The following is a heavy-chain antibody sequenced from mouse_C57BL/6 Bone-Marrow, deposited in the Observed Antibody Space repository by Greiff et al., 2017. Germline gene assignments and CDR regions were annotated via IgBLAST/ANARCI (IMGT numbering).Heavy chain of an antibody. CDR2: IYPGDGDT. J-gene: IGHJ1*03. D-gene: IGHD4-1*01. CDR3: ASGTYRWYFDV. V-gene: IGHV1-80*01. CDR1: GYAFSSYW. Sequence: QVQLKQSGAELVKPGASVKISCKASGYAFSSYWMNWVKQRPGKGLEWIGQIYPGDGDTNYNGKFKGKATLTAEKSSSTFYMLLSSLNSDDSAVYFCASGTYRWYFDVWGTGTTVTVSS.